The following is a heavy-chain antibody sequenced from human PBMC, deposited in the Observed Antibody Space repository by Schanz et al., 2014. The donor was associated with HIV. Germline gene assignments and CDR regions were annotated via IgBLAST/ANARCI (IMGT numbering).Heavy chain of an antibody. D-gene: IGHD2-21*01. CDR2: IIPMFGTA. V-gene: IGHV1-69*01. Sequence: QVLLVQSGGEVTKPGSSVKVSCRTSGGTFSNYAITWVRQPPGQGLEWMGGIIPMFGTANYAQKFQGRVTIIADEATTTAYMELSSLRSEDTAVYYCARKGGDGYERLDVWGQGTTVTVSS. CDR3: ARKGGDGYERLDV. J-gene: IGHJ6*02. CDR1: GGTFSNYA.